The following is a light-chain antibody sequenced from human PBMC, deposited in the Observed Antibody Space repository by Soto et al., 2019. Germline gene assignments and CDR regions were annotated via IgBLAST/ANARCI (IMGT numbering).Light chain of an antibody. CDR2: EVN. Sequence: QSVLTQPPSASGSPGQSLTISCTGTSSDVGGYNYVFWYQQHPGKAPKLMIYEVNKRPSGVPDRFSASTSGTSASLAITGLQAEDEGDYYCQSYDSTLSARYVFGTGTKLTVL. V-gene: IGLV2-8*01. CDR1: SSDVGGYNY. J-gene: IGLJ1*01. CDR3: QSYDSTLSARYV.